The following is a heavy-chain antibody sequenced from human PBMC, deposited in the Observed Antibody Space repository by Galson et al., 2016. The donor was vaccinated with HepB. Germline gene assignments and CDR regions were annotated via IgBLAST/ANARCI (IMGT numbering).Heavy chain of an antibody. CDR3: ARRTLQPSFDY. CDR1: GDSISIRGYY. CDR2: IYYSGNT. D-gene: IGHD1-14*01. J-gene: IGHJ4*02. Sequence: SETLSLTCTVSGDSISIRGYYWAWIRQPPGKGLEWIGSIYYSGNTYNNPSLKTRVSMSVDTSKNHFSLELSSVTAADTAVHYCARRTLQPSFDYWGQGTPVSVSS. V-gene: IGHV4-39*02.